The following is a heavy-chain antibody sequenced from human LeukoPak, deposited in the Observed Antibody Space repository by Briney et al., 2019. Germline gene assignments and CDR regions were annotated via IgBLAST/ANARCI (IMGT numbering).Heavy chain of an antibody. CDR3: AELGITMIGGV. J-gene: IGHJ6*04. D-gene: IGHD3-10*02. CDR1: GFTVSRNY. CDR2: IYSGGST. Sequence: GGSLRLSRAASGFTVSRNYMSWVRQAPGKGLEWVSVIYSGGSTYYADSVKGRITISRDNAKNSLYLQMNSLRAEDTAVYYCAELGITMIGGVWGKGTTVTISS. V-gene: IGHV3-66*01.